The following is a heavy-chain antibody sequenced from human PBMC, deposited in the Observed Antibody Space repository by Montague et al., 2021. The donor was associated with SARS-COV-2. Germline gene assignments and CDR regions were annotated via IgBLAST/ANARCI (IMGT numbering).Heavy chain of an antibody. CDR2: ISGPGGRT. V-gene: IGHV3-23*01. CDR1: GFSFSTFA. D-gene: IGHD6-25*01. CDR3: AKDPGHTNGWEYYYFDY. J-gene: IGHJ4*02. Sequence: SLRLSCAASGFSFSTFAMSWVRQAPGKGPEWVSSISGPGGRTYYAKSVKGRFTISRDNSKNTLYLEMNSLRADDTAKYYCAKDPGHTNGWEYYYFDYWGQGVLVTVSP.